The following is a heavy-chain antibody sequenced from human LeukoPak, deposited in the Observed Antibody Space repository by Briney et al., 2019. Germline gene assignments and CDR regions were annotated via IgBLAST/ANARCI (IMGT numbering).Heavy chain of an antibody. D-gene: IGHD3-10*01. CDR1: GGSISSGSYY. CDR3: ARGPRFGELLWHWFDP. V-gene: IGHV4-61*02. CDR2: ISTSGST. Sequence: SQTLSLTCTVSGGSISSGSYYWTWIRQPAGKGLEWVGRISTSGSTNYNPSLKSRLTISIDTSKNQFSLRLSSVTAADTAVYYCARGPRFGELLWHWFDPWGQGTLVTVSS. J-gene: IGHJ5*02.